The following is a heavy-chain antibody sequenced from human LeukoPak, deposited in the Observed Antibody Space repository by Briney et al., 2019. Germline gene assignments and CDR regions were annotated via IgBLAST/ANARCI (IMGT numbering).Heavy chain of an antibody. D-gene: IGHD5-12*01. CDR2: IYYSGST. Sequence: SETLSLTCTVSGGSISSSRYYWGWIRQPPGKGLEWIGSIYYSGSTYYNPSLKSRVTISVDTSKNQFSLKLSSVTAADTAVYYCARQSGCDSEWSFDYWGQGTLVTVSS. CDR1: GGSISSSRYY. V-gene: IGHV4-39*01. J-gene: IGHJ4*02. CDR3: ARQSGCDSEWSFDY.